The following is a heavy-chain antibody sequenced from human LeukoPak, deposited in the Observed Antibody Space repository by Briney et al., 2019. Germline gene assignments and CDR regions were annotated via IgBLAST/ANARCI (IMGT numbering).Heavy chain of an antibody. V-gene: IGHV4-59*01. D-gene: IGHD3-3*01. J-gene: IGHJ6*03. Sequence: SETLSLTCAVSGDSISSDYWSWIRQPPGKGLEWIGYIYYTRSTNYNPSLKSRVTISVDTSKNQFSLKLSSVTAADTAVYYCARDDYDGYYYYMDVWGKGTTVTVSS. CDR2: IYYTRST. CDR1: GDSISSDY. CDR3: ARDDYDGYYYYMDV.